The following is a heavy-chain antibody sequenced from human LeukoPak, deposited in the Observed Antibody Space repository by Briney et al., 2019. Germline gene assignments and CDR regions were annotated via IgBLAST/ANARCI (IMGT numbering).Heavy chain of an antibody. CDR3: ARGSGYSYGYDSLFDY. V-gene: IGHV3-66*01. D-gene: IGHD5-18*01. J-gene: IGHJ4*02. CDR1: GSTVSSNY. Sequence: PGGSLRLSCAASGSTVSSNYMSWVRQAPGKGLEWVSVIYSGGSTYYADSVKGRFTISRDNSKNTLYLQMNSLRAEDTAVYYCARGSGYSYGYDSLFDYWGQGTLVTVSS. CDR2: IYSGGST.